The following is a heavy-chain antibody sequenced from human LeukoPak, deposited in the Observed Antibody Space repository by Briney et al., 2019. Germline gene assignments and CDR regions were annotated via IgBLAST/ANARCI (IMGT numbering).Heavy chain of an antibody. CDR3: ARERTDRGFDY. CDR2: ISYDGSNK. Sequence: GRSLRLSCAASGFTFSSYGMHWVRQAPGKGLEWVAVISYDGSNKYYADSVKGRFTISRDNSKNTLYLQMNSLRAEDTAVYYCARERTDRGFDYWGQGTLVTVSS. CDR1: GFTFSSYG. D-gene: IGHD3/OR15-3a*01. J-gene: IGHJ4*02. V-gene: IGHV3-30*03.